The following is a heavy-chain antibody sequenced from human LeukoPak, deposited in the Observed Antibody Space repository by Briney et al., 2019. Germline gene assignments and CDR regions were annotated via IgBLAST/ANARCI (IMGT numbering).Heavy chain of an antibody. D-gene: IGHD1-7*01. CDR3: ARGTGTTSYYYYYMDV. CDR1: GFTFSSYA. Sequence: PGGSLRLSCAASGFTFSSYAMSWVRQAPGKGLEWVSAISGSGGSTYYADSVKGRFTISRDNSKNTLYLQMNSLRAEDTALYYCARGTGTTSYYYYYMDVWGKGTTVTVSS. V-gene: IGHV3-23*01. CDR2: ISGSGGST. J-gene: IGHJ6*03.